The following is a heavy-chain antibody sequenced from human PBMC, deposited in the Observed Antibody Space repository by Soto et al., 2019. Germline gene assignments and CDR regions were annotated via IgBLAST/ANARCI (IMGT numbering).Heavy chain of an antibody. CDR3: ARDSGGYYTGWVYYYGMDV. CDR1: GGSISSGGYY. Sequence: PSGTLSLTCTVSGGSISSGGYYWSWIRQHPGKGLEWIGYIYYSGSTYYNPSLKSRVTISVDTSKNQFSLKLSSVTAADTAVYYCARDSGGYYTGWVYYYGMDVWGQGTTVTVSS. V-gene: IGHV4-31*03. CDR2: IYYSGST. D-gene: IGHD3-3*01. J-gene: IGHJ6*02.